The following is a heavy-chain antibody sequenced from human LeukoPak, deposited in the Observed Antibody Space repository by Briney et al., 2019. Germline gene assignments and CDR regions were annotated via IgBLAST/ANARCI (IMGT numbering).Heavy chain of an antibody. Sequence: SETLSLTCTVSGGSISSYYWSWIRQPAGKGLEWIGRIYTSGSTNYNPSLKSRVTMSVDTSKNQFSLKLSSVAAADTAVYYCAREGSVVVPAALFVENYYYYYMDVWGKGTTVTISS. CDR1: GGSISSYY. CDR3: AREGSVVVPAALFVENYYYYYMDV. J-gene: IGHJ6*03. D-gene: IGHD2-2*01. CDR2: IYTSGST. V-gene: IGHV4-4*07.